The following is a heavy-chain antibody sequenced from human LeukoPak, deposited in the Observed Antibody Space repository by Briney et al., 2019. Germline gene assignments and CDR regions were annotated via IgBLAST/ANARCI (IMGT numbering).Heavy chain of an antibody. CDR3: ARPLRWVDAFDI. V-gene: IGHV3-30-3*01. CDR2: ISNDGGIE. Sequence: PGGSLRLSCAASGFTFSNAWMSWVRQAPGKGLEWVAVISNDGGIEYHADSVKGRFTISRDNSKNTLYLQMNTLRPEDTAVYYCARPLRWVDAFDIWGQGTMVTVSS. D-gene: IGHD5/OR15-5a*01. CDR1: GFTFSNAW. J-gene: IGHJ3*02.